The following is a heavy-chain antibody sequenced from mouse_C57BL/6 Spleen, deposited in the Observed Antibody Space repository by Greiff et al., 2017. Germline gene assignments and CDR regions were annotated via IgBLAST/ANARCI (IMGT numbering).Heavy chain of an antibody. D-gene: IGHD1-1*01. CDR2: INPGSGGT. CDR1: GYAFTNYL. CDR3: ARGITTVVFDY. V-gene: IGHV1-54*01. Sequence: QVQLQQSGAELVRPGTSVKVSCKASGYAFTNYLIEWVKQRPGQGLEWIGVINPGSGGTNYNEKFKGKATLTADKSSSTAYMQLSSLTSEDSAVYFCARGITTVVFDYWGQGTTLTVSS. J-gene: IGHJ2*01.